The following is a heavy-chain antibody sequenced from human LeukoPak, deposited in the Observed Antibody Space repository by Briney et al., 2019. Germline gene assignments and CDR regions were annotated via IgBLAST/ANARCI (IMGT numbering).Heavy chain of an antibody. V-gene: IGHV4-34*01. Sequence: SETLSLTCAVYGGSFSGYYWSWIRQPPGKGLEWIGEINHSGSTNYNPSLKSRVTMSLDTSKNQFSLKLSSVTAADTAVYYCATYLSANGYFDYWGQGTLVTVSS. CDR1: GGSFSGYY. J-gene: IGHJ4*02. CDR3: ATYLSANGYFDY. CDR2: INHSGST. D-gene: IGHD2-8*01.